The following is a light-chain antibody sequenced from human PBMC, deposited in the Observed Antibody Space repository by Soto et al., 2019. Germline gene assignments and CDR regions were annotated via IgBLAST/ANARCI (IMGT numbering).Light chain of an antibody. Sequence: EIVMTQSPATLSVSPGTRATLSCGASQSVSSNLAWYQQKPGQAPRLLIYDASTRATGIPARFSGGGSGTEFKLTISSLQSEDSAVYYCQQYNNWPPWTFGQGTKVE. V-gene: IGKV3-15*01. CDR2: DAS. CDR1: QSVSSN. CDR3: QQYNNWPPWT. J-gene: IGKJ1*01.